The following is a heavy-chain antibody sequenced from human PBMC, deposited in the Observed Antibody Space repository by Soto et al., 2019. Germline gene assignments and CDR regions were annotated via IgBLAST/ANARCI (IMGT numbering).Heavy chain of an antibody. CDR2: ISVYNGNT. D-gene: IGHD3-22*01. CDR3: ARARQYCDASGYAN. Sequence: QVKLVQSGTEVKKPGASIKVSCKASGYSFATSGMSWVRKAPGQGLEWMGVISVYNGNTNYDQNLQARVTMTTDTSTITAYLEVRTVRSDDTAVYYCARARQYCDASGYANWGQGTLGTVSS. V-gene: IGHV1-18*01. J-gene: IGHJ4*02. CDR1: GYSFATSG.